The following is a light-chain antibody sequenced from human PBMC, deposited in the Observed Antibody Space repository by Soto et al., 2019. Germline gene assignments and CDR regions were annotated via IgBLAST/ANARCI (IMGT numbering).Light chain of an antibody. CDR3: CSYAGGHTLMI. CDR1: SSDVQRYKL. CDR2: EDS. J-gene: IGLJ2*01. V-gene: IGLV2-23*01. Sequence: QSALTQPASVSGSPGQSITISCTGISSDVQRYKLVSWYQRHPGKAPKLMIYEDSERPSGVSNRFSGSKSGNTASLTISGLQAEDEADYYCCSYAGGHTLMIFGGGTKLTVL.